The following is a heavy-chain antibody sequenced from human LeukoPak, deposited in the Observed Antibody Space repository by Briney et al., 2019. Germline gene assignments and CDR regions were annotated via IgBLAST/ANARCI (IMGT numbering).Heavy chain of an antibody. CDR1: GFTVSSNY. CDR2: IYSGGST. CDR3: ARDRATVTTPYYYYGMDV. V-gene: IGHV3-66*01. J-gene: IGHJ6*02. D-gene: IGHD4-17*01. Sequence: QPGGSLRLSCAASGFTVSSNYMSWVRQAPGKGLEWVSVIYSGGSTYYADSVKGRFTISRDNSKNTLYLQMNSLRAEDTAVYYCARDRATVTTPYYYYGMDVWGQGTTVTVSS.